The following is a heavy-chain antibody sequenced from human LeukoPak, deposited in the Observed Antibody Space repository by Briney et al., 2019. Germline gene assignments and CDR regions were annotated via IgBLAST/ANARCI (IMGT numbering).Heavy chain of an antibody. V-gene: IGHV3-48*01. CDR1: GFTFSHFS. CDR2: ISGSSKTI. CDR3: ARGFLPDY. J-gene: IGHJ4*02. Sequence: GGSLRLSCTASGFTFSHFSMNWVRLAPGKGLQWVSFISGSSKTIYYGDSVKGRFTISRDNAKNSLYLQMNGLRAEDTAVYCCARGFLPDYWGQGTLVTVSS. D-gene: IGHD3-10*01.